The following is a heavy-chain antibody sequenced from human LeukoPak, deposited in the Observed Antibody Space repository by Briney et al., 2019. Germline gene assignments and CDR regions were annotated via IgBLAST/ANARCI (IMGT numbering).Heavy chain of an antibody. V-gene: IGHV1-18*01. D-gene: IGHD3-22*01. CDR3: ARDLGRSGYYPNWFDP. CDR1: GYTFTSYG. CDR2: VSAYNGNT. Sequence: EASVKVSCKASGYTFTSYGISWVRQAPGQGLEWMGWVSAYNGNTNYAQKLQGRVTMTTDTSTSTAYMELRSLRSDDTAVYYCARDLGRSGYYPNWFDPWGQGTLVTVSS. J-gene: IGHJ5*02.